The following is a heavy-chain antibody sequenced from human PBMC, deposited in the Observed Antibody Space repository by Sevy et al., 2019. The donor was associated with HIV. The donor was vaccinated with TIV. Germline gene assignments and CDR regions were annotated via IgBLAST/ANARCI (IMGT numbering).Heavy chain of an antibody. CDR2: VSGNDGST. Sequence: GESLKISCAASGFIFSKFALSWVRQAPGRGLEWVSAVSGNDGSTYYAASVKGRFTISRDISENMLSLQMNSLSAEDTAVYYCAKDFSYGGNSWNFDFWGQGTLVTVSS. V-gene: IGHV3-23*01. D-gene: IGHD4-17*01. J-gene: IGHJ4*02. CDR1: GFIFSKFA. CDR3: AKDFSYGGNSWNFDF.